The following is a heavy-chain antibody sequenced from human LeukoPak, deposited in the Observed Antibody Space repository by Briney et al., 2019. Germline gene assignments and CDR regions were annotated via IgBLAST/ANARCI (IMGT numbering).Heavy chain of an antibody. CDR3: AKIGVIGNWYYDV. Sequence: GGCLRLSCAASGFSFSSHGMSWVRQAPWKGPEWVSSISSGSDYTFYADSVKGRFTISRDNSKNTLYLQMNSLRAGDTAIYYCAKIGVIGNWYYDVWGRGTLVTVSP. J-gene: IGHJ2*01. CDR2: ISSGSDYT. CDR1: GFSFSSHG. V-gene: IGHV3-23*01. D-gene: IGHD3-10*01.